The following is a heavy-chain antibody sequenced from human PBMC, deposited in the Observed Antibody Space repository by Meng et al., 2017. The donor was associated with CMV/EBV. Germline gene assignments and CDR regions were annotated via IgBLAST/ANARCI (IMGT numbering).Heavy chain of an antibody. V-gene: IGHV3-74*01. CDR3: ARDKDDFWSGYYI. J-gene: IGHJ4*02. CDR2: INSDGSST. Sequence: GESLKISCAASGFTFSSYWMHWVRQAPGKGLVWVSRINSDGSSTSYADSVKGRFTISRDNAKNTLYLQMNSLRAEDTAVHYCARDKDDFWSGYYIWGQGTLVTVSS. CDR1: GFTFSSYW. D-gene: IGHD3-3*01.